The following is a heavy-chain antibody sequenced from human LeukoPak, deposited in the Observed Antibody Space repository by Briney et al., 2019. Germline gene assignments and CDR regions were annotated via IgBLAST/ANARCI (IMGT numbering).Heavy chain of an antibody. Sequence: HPGGSLTLSCAACGFTFSSFGMLWLRPAPGQGLVGVAFTLYDGTNKHHADPVKGRFTISRDNSKNTLSLQINSLSGQDTAFFFCTKDLRYYYADNHSILDEHDYWGQGTLVTVSS. V-gene: IGHV3-30*02. CDR3: TKDLRYYYADNHSILDEHDY. D-gene: IGHD4-23*01. CDR2: TLYDGTNK. J-gene: IGHJ4*02. CDR1: GFTFSSFG.